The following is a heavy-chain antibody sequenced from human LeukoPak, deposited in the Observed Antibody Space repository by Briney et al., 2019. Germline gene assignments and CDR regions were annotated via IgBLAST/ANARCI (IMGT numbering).Heavy chain of an antibody. CDR2: INKDGSSI. D-gene: IGHD2-15*01. CDR1: GFTFSNYD. CDR3: SRWSSASADY. V-gene: IGHV3-74*03. Sequence: PGGSLRLSCAASGFTFSNYDMPWVRQAPGKGLIWVSRINKDGSSITYADSVRGRFTISRDNAKNALYLQMSSLRAEDTAVYYCSRWSSASADYWGQGSLVTVSA. J-gene: IGHJ4*02.